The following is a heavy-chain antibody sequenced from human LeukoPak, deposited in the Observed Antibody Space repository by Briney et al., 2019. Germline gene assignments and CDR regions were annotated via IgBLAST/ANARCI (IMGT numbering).Heavy chain of an antibody. Sequence: GGSLRLSCAASGFTFSDYYMSWIRQAPGKGLEWVSYISSSGSTIYYADSVKGRFTISRDNAKNSLYLQMNSLRAEDTAVYYCARDQPNYDFWSGYDYWGQGTLVTVSS. CDR3: ARDQPNYDFWSGYDY. D-gene: IGHD3-3*01. V-gene: IGHV3-11*04. J-gene: IGHJ4*02. CDR1: GFTFSDYY. CDR2: ISSSGSTI.